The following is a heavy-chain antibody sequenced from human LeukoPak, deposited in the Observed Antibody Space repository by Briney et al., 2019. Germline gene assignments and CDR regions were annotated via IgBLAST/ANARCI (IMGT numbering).Heavy chain of an antibody. CDR1: GVSISSSNSY. J-gene: IGHJ2*01. Sequence: SETLSLTCTVSGVSISSSNSYWGWIRQPPGKGLEWIGSIYYSGNTYYNASLKSQVSISIDTPKNQFSLKLTSVTAADTAVYYCARVYYSNSYDYWYFDLWGRGTLVTVSS. CDR3: ARVYYSNSYDYWYFDL. CDR2: IYYSGNT. D-gene: IGHD6-13*01. V-gene: IGHV4-39*07.